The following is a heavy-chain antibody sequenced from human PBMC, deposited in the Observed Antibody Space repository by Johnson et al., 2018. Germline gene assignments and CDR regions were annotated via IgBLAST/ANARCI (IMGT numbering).Heavy chain of an antibody. Sequence: VQLVQSGGGLVQPGRSLRLSCAASGFTFDDYAMHWVRQAPGKGLEWVSGISWNSGSIGYADSVKGRFTISRDNAKNSLYLQMNSLRAEDTALYYCAKAGRWNDGAFDIWGQGTMVTVSS. CDR1: GFTFDDYA. J-gene: IGHJ3*02. V-gene: IGHV3-9*01. CDR2: ISWNSGSI. CDR3: AKAGRWNDGAFDI. D-gene: IGHD1-1*01.